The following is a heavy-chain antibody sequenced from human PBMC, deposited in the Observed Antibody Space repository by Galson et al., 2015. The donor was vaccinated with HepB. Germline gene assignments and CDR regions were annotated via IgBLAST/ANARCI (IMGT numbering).Heavy chain of an antibody. J-gene: IGHJ4*02. V-gene: IGHV3-23*01. D-gene: IGHD3-10*01. CDR2: ISGSGSRT. CDR1: GFTFSSYA. Sequence: SLRLSCAASGFTFSSYAMSWVRQAPGKGLEWVSVISGSGSRTYYADSVKGRFTISRDNSKNTLYLQMNSLRAEDTAVYYCAKDIYSGSGSYYPPFFDYWGQGTLVTVSS. CDR3: AKDIYSGSGSYYPPFFDY.